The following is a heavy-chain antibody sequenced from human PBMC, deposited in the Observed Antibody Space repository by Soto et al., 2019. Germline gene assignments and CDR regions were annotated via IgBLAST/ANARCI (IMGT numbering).Heavy chain of an antibody. Sequence: GASVKVSCKASGYTFTSYDINWVRQATGQGLEWMGWMNPNSGNTGYAQKFQGRVTMTRNTSISTAYMELSSLRSEDPAVYYCARPTRGYSYFYYYYGMDFWGQGTTVT. CDR3: ARPTRGYSYFYYYYGMDF. D-gene: IGHD5-18*01. J-gene: IGHJ6*02. CDR2: MNPNSGNT. CDR1: GYTFTSYD. V-gene: IGHV1-8*01.